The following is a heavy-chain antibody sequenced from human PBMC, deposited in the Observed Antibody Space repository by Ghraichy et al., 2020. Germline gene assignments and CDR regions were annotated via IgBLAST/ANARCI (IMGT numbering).Heavy chain of an antibody. Sequence: GESLNISCSASGFTFSNYAMHWVRQAPGKGLEYVSAISSDGENAYYADFVKGRFTISRDNSKNTLNLQMSSLRPEDTAVYFCAKVPFSAGMLHNWYGDKNPSDIWGQGTMVTVSS. CDR3: AKVPFSAGMLHNWYGDKNPSDI. J-gene: IGHJ3*02. D-gene: IGHD1-20*01. V-gene: IGHV3-64D*06. CDR1: GFTFSNYA. CDR2: ISSDGENA.